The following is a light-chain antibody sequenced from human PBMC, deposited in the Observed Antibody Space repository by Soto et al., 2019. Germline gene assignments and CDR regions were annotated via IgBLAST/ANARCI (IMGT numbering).Light chain of an antibody. CDR3: QEYLVDPYT. CDR1: HNIYTW. V-gene: IGKV1-5*03. J-gene: IGKJ2*01. CDR2: KAS. Sequence: DIQMTQSPSTLSASVGDRVTITCLASHNIYTWLAWYQQKPWKATTLLIYKASSLEVGVPSRFSGSGSGTEFTLTMNSLQPDDFAMYYCQEYLVDPYTFGQGTRLEMK.